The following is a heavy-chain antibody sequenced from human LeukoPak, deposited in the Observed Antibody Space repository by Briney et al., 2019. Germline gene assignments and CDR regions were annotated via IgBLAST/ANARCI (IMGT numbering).Heavy chain of an antibody. CDR2: ISSSSSYI. J-gene: IGHJ4*02. Sequence: GGSLRLSCAASGFTFSSYSMNWVRQAPGKGLEWVSSISSSSSYIYYADSVRGRFTISRDNAKNSLFLQMNSLSGEDTAVYYCARCTTGKTFGSLREIKKSREIDYWGQGTLVTVSS. CDR1: GFTFSSYS. D-gene: IGHD1-1*01. CDR3: ARCTTGKTFGSLREIKKSREIDY. V-gene: IGHV3-21*01.